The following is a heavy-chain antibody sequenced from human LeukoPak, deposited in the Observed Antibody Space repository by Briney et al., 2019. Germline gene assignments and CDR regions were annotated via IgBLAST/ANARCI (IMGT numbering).Heavy chain of an antibody. D-gene: IGHD2-8*01. J-gene: IGHJ3*01. CDR1: RFSINNYA. CDR3: AKDPNGDYIGAFDV. V-gene: IGHV3-23*01. Sequence: SLKISCTTSRFSINNYAKTWVRRAPRKGLEWVSSIWSSGDHTKYADSVRGRVTVSRDKTKNTLYLQMNDLRVDDTAVYYCAKDPNGDYIGAFDVWGQGIMVTVSS. CDR2: IWSSGDHT.